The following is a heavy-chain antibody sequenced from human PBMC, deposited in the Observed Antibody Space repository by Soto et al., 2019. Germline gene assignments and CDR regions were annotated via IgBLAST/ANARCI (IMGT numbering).Heavy chain of an antibody. J-gene: IGHJ5*02. V-gene: IGHV4-31*03. D-gene: IGHD2-2*01. Sequence: SETLSLTCTVSGGSISSGGYYWSWIRQHPGKGLEWIGYIYYSGSTYYNPSLKSRVTISVDTSKNQFSLKLSSVTAADTAVYYCASRYCSSTSCYANNWFDPWGQGTQVTVS. CDR2: IYYSGST. CDR1: GGSISSGGYY. CDR3: ASRYCSSTSCYANNWFDP.